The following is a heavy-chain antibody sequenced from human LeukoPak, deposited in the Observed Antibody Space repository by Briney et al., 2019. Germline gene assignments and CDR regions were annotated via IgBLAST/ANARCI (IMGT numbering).Heavy chain of an antibody. J-gene: IGHJ3*02. CDR2: ISSSSTI. V-gene: IGHV3-48*01. CDR3: AKDILYYGDLDAFDI. D-gene: IGHD4-17*01. CDR1: GFTFSSYS. Sequence: GGSLRFSCAASGFTFSSYSMNWVRQAPGKGLEWVSHISSSSTIYYADYVKGRFTTSRHNAKKSLYLQMNSLRAEETAVYYCAKDILYYGDLDAFDIWGQGTMVTGSS.